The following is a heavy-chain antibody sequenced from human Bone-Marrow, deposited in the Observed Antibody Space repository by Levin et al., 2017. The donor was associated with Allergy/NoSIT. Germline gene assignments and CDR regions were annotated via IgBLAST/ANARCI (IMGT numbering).Heavy chain of an antibody. CDR3: ARVGIGVTGTVYYGTDV. Sequence: GESLKISCATSGFTFSGYGMHWVRQAPGKGLEWVAVIWSDGNNKYYAESVKGRFTISRDISENTLYLQMNSLRAEDTAVYYCARVGIGVTGTVYYGTDVWGQGTTVTVSS. CDR1: GFTFSGYG. J-gene: IGHJ6*02. CDR2: IWSDGNNK. V-gene: IGHV3-33*01. D-gene: IGHD6-19*01.